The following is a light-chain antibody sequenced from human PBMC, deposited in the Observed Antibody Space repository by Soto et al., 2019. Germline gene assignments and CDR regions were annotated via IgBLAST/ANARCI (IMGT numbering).Light chain of an antibody. CDR2: DAS. Sequence: EIVLTQSPATLSLSPGERATLSCRASQSVSSHLAWYQQKPGQAPRLLIYDASNRATGIPARFSGSGSGTVFTLTISGLEPEDFAVYYCQQRSNWPPYTFGQGTKLDIK. CDR3: QQRSNWPPYT. J-gene: IGKJ2*01. CDR1: QSVSSH. V-gene: IGKV3-11*01.